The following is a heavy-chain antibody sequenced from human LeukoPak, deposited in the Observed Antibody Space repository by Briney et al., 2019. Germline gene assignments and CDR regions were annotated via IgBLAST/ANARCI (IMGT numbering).Heavy chain of an antibody. CDR1: GFTFSSYG. CDR3: AKQMAVDYFDY. V-gene: IGHV3-30*18. CDR2: ISYDGSNK. J-gene: IGHJ4*02. D-gene: IGHD5-24*01. Sequence: GRSLRLSCAASGFTFSSYGMHWVRQAPGKGLEWVAVISYDGSNKYYTDSVKGRFTISRDNAKNTLYLQMNSLRAEDTAVYYCAKQMAVDYFDYWGQGTLVTVSS.